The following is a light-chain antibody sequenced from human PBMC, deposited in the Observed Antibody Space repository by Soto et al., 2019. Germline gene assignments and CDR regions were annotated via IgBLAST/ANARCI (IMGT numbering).Light chain of an antibody. J-gene: IGKJ2*01. Sequence: DIQMTQSPSAMSASVGDRVTITCWEIQGISNYLAWFQQKPGKAPKLLIYDASSLESGVPSRFSGSGSGTEFTLTISRLQPDDFATYYWQQYDGSSLYTFGQGTKLEI. CDR2: DAS. CDR1: QGISNY. CDR3: QQYDGSSLYT. V-gene: IGKV1-17*03.